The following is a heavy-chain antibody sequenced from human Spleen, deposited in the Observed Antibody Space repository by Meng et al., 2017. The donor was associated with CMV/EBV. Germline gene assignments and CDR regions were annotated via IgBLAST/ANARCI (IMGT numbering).Heavy chain of an antibody. CDR2: IYFDGSKE. V-gene: IGHV3-33*06. J-gene: IGHJ6*02. Sequence: GESLKISCAASGFTFSNYGMHWLRQAPGKGLEWVALIYFDGSKEYYADSVKGRFTISRDNSKNTLYVQMNSLRGEDTALYYCAKDMTTVTTVYYYYYGMDVWGQGTTVTVSS. D-gene: IGHD4-11*01. CDR3: AKDMTTVTTVYYYYYGMDV. CDR1: GFTFSNYG.